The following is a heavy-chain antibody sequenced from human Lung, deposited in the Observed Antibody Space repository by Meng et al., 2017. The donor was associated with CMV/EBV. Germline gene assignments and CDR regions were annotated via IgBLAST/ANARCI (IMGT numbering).Heavy chain of an antibody. CDR1: GHPITTYY. J-gene: IGHJ6*02. V-gene: IGHV4-59*01. CDR2: IYYSGST. Sequence: LXCTVSGHPITTYYWSWIRQPPGKGLEWIGYIYYSGSTNYNPSLRSRVSISVDTSKNQFSLELSSVTAADTAIYYCARDRAAIGYYYYVMDVWGHGNXVTGAS. D-gene: IGHD2-2*01. CDR3: ARDRAAIGYYYYVMDV.